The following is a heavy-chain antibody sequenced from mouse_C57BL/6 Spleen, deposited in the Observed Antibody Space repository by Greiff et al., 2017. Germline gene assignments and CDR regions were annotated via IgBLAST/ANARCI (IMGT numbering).Heavy chain of an antibody. CDR2: IDPETGGT. CDR1: GYTFTDYE. D-gene: IGHD3-3*01. Sequence: QAQLKESGAELVRPGASVTLSCKASGYTFTDYEMHWVKQTPVHGLEWIGAIDPETGGTAYNQKFKGKDILTADKSSSTAYMELRSLTSEDSAVYYCTVRDVDYWGQGTTLTVSS. CDR3: TVRDVDY. J-gene: IGHJ2*01. V-gene: IGHV1-15*01.